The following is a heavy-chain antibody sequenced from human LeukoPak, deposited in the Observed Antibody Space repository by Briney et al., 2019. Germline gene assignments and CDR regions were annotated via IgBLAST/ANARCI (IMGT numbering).Heavy chain of an antibody. CDR1: GFTFYNYG. CDR3: ARVGIYGDYNRYFDY. Sequence: PGGSLRLSCAASGFTFYNYGLSWVRQAPGKGLEWVSGINWNGGSTGHADSVKGRFTISRDNAKNSLYLQMNSLRAEDTALYYCARVGIYGDYNRYFDYWGQGTLVTVSS. D-gene: IGHD4-17*01. CDR2: INWNGGST. J-gene: IGHJ4*02. V-gene: IGHV3-20*04.